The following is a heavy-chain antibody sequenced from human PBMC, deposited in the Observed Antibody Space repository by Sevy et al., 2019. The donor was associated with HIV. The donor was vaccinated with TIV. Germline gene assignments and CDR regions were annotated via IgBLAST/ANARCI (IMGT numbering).Heavy chain of an antibody. Sequence: RGYLRLSCVASGFKFNSYWMLWVRQAPGKGLERVANINQDATANFYADSVRGRFIISRDNVRNSVSLQMNILRVEDTALYYCVRAIATVDSFWGQGTLVSVSS. CDR1: GFKFNSYW. CDR2: INQDATAN. D-gene: IGHD6-13*01. CDR3: VRAIATVDSF. J-gene: IGHJ4*02. V-gene: IGHV3-7*01.